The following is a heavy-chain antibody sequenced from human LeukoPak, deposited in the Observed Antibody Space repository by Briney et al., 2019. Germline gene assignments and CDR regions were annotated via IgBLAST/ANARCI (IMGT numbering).Heavy chain of an antibody. J-gene: IGHJ6*03. CDR2: IIPIFGTA. Sequence: ASVKVSCKASGGTFSSYAISWVRQAPGQGLEWMGGIIPIFGTANYAQKFQGRVTITADESTSTAYMELSSLRSEDTAVYYCARDAIFGVEINYYYYYMDVWGKGTTVTVSS. CDR3: ARDAIFGVEINYYYYYMDV. CDR1: GGTFSSYA. V-gene: IGHV1-69*13. D-gene: IGHD3-3*01.